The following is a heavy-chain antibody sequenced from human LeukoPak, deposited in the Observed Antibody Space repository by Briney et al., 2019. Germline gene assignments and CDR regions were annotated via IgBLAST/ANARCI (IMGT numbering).Heavy chain of an antibody. D-gene: IGHD3-3*01. CDR3: ATGSAFFDY. CDR2: ISSGSNYI. V-gene: IGHV3-11*06. Sequence: PGGSLRLSCAASGFTFSDYYMSWIRQAPGKGLEWVSSISSGSNYIYYADSVKGRFTISRDNAKNSLYLQMNSLRAEDTSVYYCATGSAFFDYWGQGSLVTASS. CDR1: GFTFSDYY. J-gene: IGHJ4*02.